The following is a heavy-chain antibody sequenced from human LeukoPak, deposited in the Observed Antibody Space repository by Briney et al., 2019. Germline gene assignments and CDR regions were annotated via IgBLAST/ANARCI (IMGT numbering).Heavy chain of an antibody. CDR1: GFTFSSYA. CDR2: IDASGGST. D-gene: IGHD6-19*01. CDR3: AKGSGSGWYGWFAP. Sequence: GGSLRLSCAASGFTFSSYAMSWVRQAPGKGLEWVSSIDASGGSTYYADSVKGRFTISRDNSKNTFYLQMNSLRADDTAVYYCAKGSGSGWYGWFAPWGQRTLVTVSS. V-gene: IGHV3-23*01. J-gene: IGHJ5*02.